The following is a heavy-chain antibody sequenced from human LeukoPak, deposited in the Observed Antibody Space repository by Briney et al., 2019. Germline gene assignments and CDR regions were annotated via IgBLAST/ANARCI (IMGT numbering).Heavy chain of an antibody. CDR2: FNHSGST. J-gene: IGHJ4*02. CDR3: ARGWGVYDFWSGSHYFDY. D-gene: IGHD3-3*01. CDR1: GGSFSGYY. Sequence: PSETLSLTCAVYGGSFSGYYWSWICQPPGKGLEWIGEFNHSGSTNYNPSLKSRVTISVDTSKNQFSLKLSSVTAADTAVYYCARGWGVYDFWSGSHYFDYWGQGTLVTVSS. V-gene: IGHV4-34*01.